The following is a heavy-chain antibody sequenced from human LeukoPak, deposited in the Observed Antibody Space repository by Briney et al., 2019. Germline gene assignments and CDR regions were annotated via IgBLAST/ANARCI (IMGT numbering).Heavy chain of an antibody. CDR3: ASQWGGGSLDP. D-gene: IGHD2-15*01. J-gene: IGHJ5*02. V-gene: IGHV3-33*01. Sequence: PGGSLRLSCAASGFSFSSYAMHWVRQAPGKGLEWVAVIWFDGSNIYFAESVQGRFSISRDNSKNTLYLQMNNLRDEDTAVYYCASQWGGGSLDPWGQGTLVTVSS. CDR2: IWFDGSNI. CDR1: GFSFSSYA.